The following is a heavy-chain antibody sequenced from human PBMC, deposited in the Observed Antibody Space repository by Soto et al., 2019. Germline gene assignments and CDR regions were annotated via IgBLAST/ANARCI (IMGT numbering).Heavy chain of an antibody. J-gene: IGHJ4*02. CDR2: IKSKSAGETT. Sequence: EVQLVESGGGLVKPGGSLRPSCAASGFSFRTTWMAWVGQAPGRGLEWVGRIKSKSAGETTDYADPVKGRFTISRDDSKDTLYLHMDSLETGDTAVYYCSTGSPFSGSVFDYWGQGTLVTVSS. CDR3: STGSPFSGSVFDY. CDR1: GFSFRTTW. V-gene: IGHV3-15*05. D-gene: IGHD1-26*01.